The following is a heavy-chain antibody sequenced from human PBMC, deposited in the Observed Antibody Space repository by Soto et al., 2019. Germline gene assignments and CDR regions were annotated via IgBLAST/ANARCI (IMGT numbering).Heavy chain of an antibody. CDR3: ARDTNMGYCSGGSCSWFDP. J-gene: IGHJ5*02. Sequence: VQLVQSGAEVKKPGASVKVSCKASGYTFTTYGVAWVRQAPGQGLEWLGWISGYTSKTNSTQKLQGRVTLTADTSTSTAYMELRSLRPDDTAVYYCARDTNMGYCSGGSCSWFDPWGQGTLVTLSS. CDR2: ISGYTSKT. V-gene: IGHV1-18*04. CDR1: GYTFTTYG. D-gene: IGHD2-15*01.